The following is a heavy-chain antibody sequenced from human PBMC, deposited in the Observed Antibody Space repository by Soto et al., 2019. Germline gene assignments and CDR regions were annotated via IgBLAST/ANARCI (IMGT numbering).Heavy chain of an antibody. J-gene: IGHJ4*02. CDR1: GFTFSSYA. D-gene: IGHD3-10*01. CDR2: ISGSGGST. V-gene: IGHV3-23*01. Sequence: EVQLLESGGGLVQPGGSLRLSCAASGFTFSSYAMSWVRQAPGKGLEWVSAISGSGGSTYYADSVKGRFTISRDNSTNTLYLQMNSLRAEDTAVYYCAKDRPRLLWFGELLDYWGQGTLVTVSS. CDR3: AKDRPRLLWFGELLDY.